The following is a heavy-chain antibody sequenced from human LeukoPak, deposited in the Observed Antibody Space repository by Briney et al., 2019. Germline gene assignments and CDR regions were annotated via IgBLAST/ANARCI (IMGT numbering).Heavy chain of an antibody. J-gene: IGHJ4*02. CDR2: IWYDGSNK. CDR3: ARGVRRYFDWLPLNY. Sequence: GGSLRLSCAASGFTFSSYGMRWVRQAPGKGLEWVAVIWYDGSNKYYADSVEGRFTISRDNSKNTLYLQMNSLRAEDTAVYYCARGVRRYFDWLPLNYWGQGTLVTVSS. D-gene: IGHD3-9*01. CDR1: GFTFSSYG. V-gene: IGHV3-33*01.